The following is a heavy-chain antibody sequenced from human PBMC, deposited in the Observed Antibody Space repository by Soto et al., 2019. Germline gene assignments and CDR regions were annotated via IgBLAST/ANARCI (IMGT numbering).Heavy chain of an antibody. CDR3: ASTLPEDAFDI. Sequence: SXTLSLTCTVSGGCMSSSSYYWCWIRQPPGKGLGWIGSIYYSGSTYYNPSLKSRVTISVDTSKNQFSLKLSSVTAADTAVYYCASTLPEDAFDIWGQGTMVTV. CDR2: IYYSGST. CDR1: GGCMSSSSYY. V-gene: IGHV4-39*01. J-gene: IGHJ3*02. D-gene: IGHD2-2*01.